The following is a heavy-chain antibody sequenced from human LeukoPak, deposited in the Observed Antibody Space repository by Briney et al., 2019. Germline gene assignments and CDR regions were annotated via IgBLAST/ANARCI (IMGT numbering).Heavy chain of an antibody. CDR2: ISGDGTFI. J-gene: IGHJ4*02. Sequence: GGSLRVSCAASGFTFTTYAVNWVRQAPGKGLDWVSAISGDGTFIYYAESVKGRFTISRDSSKSTVYLQMNSLRAEDTAIYYCARVDGRSLSRARFDYWGPGTLVTVSS. V-gene: IGHV3-23*01. D-gene: IGHD5-24*01. CDR1: GFTFTTYA. CDR3: ARVDGRSLSRARFDY.